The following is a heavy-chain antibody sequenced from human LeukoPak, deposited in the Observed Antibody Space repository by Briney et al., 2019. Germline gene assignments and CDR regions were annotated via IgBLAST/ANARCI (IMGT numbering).Heavy chain of an antibody. CDR2: INVYNGHT. Sequence: GSSLKVSCEASGGTFSSYAVSWVRQAPRQRLEWRGWINVYNGHTIYAQEFQGRVTLTTDTSTSTAHMDLRSLRSDDTAVYYCVRDSDHAPDYGGQGTLVTVSS. J-gene: IGHJ4*02. D-gene: IGHD3-10*01. V-gene: IGHV1-18*01. CDR1: GGTFSSYA. CDR3: VRDSDHAPDY.